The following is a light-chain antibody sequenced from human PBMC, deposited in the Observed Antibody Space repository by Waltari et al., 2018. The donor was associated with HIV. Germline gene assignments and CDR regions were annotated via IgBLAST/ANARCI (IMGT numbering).Light chain of an antibody. Sequence: DLTQPPSVSVPPGQTATITCTGDALTKRHGYWYQKKSGQAPVLLINKDTERLSGIPERFSGSSSGTSLTLTINEVRAEDEAEYYCQSSDSSGVDFVVFGGGTKLTV. V-gene: IGLV3-25*03. CDR3: QSSDSSGVDFVV. CDR1: ALTKRH. CDR2: KDT. J-gene: IGLJ2*01.